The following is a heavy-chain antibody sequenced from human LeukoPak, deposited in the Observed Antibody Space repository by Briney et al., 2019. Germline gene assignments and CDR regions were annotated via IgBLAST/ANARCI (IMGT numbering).Heavy chain of an antibody. J-gene: IGHJ5*02. CDR1: GFTFSSYA. V-gene: IGHV3-23*01. CDR3: AKDQLTWFETAPPGWFDP. CDR2: ISGSGGST. D-gene: IGHD3-10*01. Sequence: SGGSLRLSCAASGFTFSSYAMSWARQAPGKGLEWVSAISGSGGSTYYADSVKGRFTISRDNSKTTLYLQMNSLSAEDTAVHYCAKDQLTWFETAPPGWFDPWGQGTLVTVSS.